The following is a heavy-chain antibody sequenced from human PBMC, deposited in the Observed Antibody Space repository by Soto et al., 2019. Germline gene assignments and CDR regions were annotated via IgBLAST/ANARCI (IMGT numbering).Heavy chain of an antibody. D-gene: IGHD1-26*01. J-gene: IGHJ1*01. Sequence: VSVKVSCKASGYAFNTFGITWVRQAPGQGLEWMGCVSGYSDKRDYSRKLQDRITLTADPSTTTSYMELRSLTSDDTAVYYCARSGDTGGPGDEYFQQWGQGTLVTVSS. CDR3: ARSGDTGGPGDEYFQQ. CDR1: GYAFNTFG. CDR2: VSGYSDKR. V-gene: IGHV1-18*01.